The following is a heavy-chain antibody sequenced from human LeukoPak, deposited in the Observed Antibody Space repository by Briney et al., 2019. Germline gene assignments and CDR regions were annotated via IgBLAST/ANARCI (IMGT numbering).Heavy chain of an antibody. V-gene: IGHV3-23*01. CDR1: GFAFNIYW. D-gene: IGHD5-12*01. J-gene: IGHJ3*02. Sequence: GGSLRLSCAASGFAFNIYWMTWVRQAPGKGLEWVSAISGSGGSTYYADSVKGRFTISRDNSKNTLYLQMNSLRAEDTAVYYCAKAHSGYDADAFDIWGQGTMVTVSS. CDR3: AKAHSGYDADAFDI. CDR2: ISGSGGST.